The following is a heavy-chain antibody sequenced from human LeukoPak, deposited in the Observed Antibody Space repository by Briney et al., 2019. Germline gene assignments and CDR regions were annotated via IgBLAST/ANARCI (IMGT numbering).Heavy chain of an antibody. CDR2: INSDGSST. Sequence: GGSLRLSCAPSGFTFTNNWMHWVHQAPGRGLVWVSRINSDGSSTSYADSVKGRFTISRDNAKNTLYLQMNSLRAEDTAVYYCARNYNYYFDYWGQGTLVTVSS. J-gene: IGHJ4*02. V-gene: IGHV3-74*01. CDR3: ARNYNYYFDY. CDR1: GFTFTNNW. D-gene: IGHD1-1*01.